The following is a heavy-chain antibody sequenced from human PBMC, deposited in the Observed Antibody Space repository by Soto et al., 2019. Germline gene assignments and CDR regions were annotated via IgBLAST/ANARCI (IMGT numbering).Heavy chain of an antibody. Sequence: GGSLTLSCAASSFTFSNAWINWVRQAPGKGLEWVGRIKSKTDGGTTDFAAPVKGRLAISRDESKDMVYLQINSLKTEDTGIYYCSTYSYNSKIEVRFEYWGHGTLATVSS. CDR2: IKSKTDGGTT. D-gene: IGHD1-20*01. CDR3: STYSYNSKIEVRFEY. CDR1: SFTFSNAW. V-gene: IGHV3-15*07. J-gene: IGHJ4*01.